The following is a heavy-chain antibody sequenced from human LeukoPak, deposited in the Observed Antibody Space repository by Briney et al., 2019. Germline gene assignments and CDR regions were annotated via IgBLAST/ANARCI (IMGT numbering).Heavy chain of an antibody. J-gene: IGHJ4*02. V-gene: IGHV3-21*01. CDR3: ARGGVVVAAPDY. Sequence: GGSLRLSCAASGFTLSSYSMNWVRQAPGKGLEWVSSISSSSSYIYYADSVKGRFTISRDNAKNSLYLQMNSLRVEDTAVYYCARGGVVVAAPDYWGQGTLVTVSS. D-gene: IGHD2-15*01. CDR2: ISSSSSYI. CDR1: GFTLSSYS.